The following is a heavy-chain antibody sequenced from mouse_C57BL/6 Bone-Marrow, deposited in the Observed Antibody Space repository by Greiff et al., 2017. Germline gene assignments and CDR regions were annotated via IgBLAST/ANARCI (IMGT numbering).Heavy chain of an antibody. Sequence: EVQGVESGEGLVKPGGSLKLSCAASGFTFSSYAMSWVRQTPEKRLEWVAYISSGGDYIYYADTVKGRFTISRDNARNTLYLQMSSLKSEDTAMYYCTRPYVHDAMDYWGQGTSVTVSS. J-gene: IGHJ4*01. CDR3: TRPYVHDAMDY. V-gene: IGHV5-9-1*02. CDR1: GFTFSSYA. D-gene: IGHD2-14*01. CDR2: ISSGGDYI.